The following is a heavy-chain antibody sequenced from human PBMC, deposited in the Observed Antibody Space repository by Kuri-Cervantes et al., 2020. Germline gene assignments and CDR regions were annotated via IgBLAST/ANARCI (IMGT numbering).Heavy chain of an antibody. D-gene: IGHD5-18*01. CDR3: ASARYSYDFDY. J-gene: IGHJ4*02. CDR1: GGGFTDFD. CDR2: IIPVFGRP. Sequence: SVKVSCKASGGGFTDFDVAWVRQAPGQGLEWVGAIIPVFGRPTYAQKFQGRVTINTDESAATTYMELTGLTSDDSAVYYCASARYSYDFDYWGQGTLVTVSS. V-gene: IGHV1-69*05.